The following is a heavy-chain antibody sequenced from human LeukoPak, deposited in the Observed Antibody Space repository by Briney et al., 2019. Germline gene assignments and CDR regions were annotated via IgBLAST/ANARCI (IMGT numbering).Heavy chain of an antibody. J-gene: IGHJ6*02. CDR2: ISWNSGSK. Sequence: GGSLRLSCTASGFIFDDYGMHWVRQGPGKGLEWVAGISWNSGSKGYADSVKGRFTTSRDNAKYALYLEMSSLRTEDTALYYCAKDTDYYAGLDAWGQGTTVTVSS. D-gene: IGHD3-10*01. V-gene: IGHV3-9*01. CDR3: AKDTDYYAGLDA. CDR1: GFIFDDYG.